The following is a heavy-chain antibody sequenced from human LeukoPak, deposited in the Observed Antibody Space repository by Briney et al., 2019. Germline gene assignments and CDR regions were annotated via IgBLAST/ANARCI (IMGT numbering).Heavy chain of an antibody. V-gene: IGHV1-2*02. D-gene: IGHD2-8*02. CDR1: GYTFTDFY. CDR3: ARDFTGGYFDL. CDR2: INPDSGAT. Sequence: ASVKVSCKTSGYTFTDFYVHWVRQAPGQGFERMGWINPDSGATNYAQKFQGRVSMTRDTSISTAYMELSRLRSDDAAVYYCARDFTGGYFDLWGQGTLVTVSS. J-gene: IGHJ4*02.